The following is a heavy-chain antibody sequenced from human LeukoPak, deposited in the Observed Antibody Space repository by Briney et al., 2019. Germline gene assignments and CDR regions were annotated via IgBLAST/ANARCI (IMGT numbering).Heavy chain of an antibody. CDR1: GYTFTSYG. CDR3: ARDRYGDGDY. V-gene: IGHV1-18*01. Sequence: ASVTVSYKASGYTFTSYGISWVRQAPGQALEWMGGISAYKGNTNYAQKLQGRVTMTTDTSTSTAYMELRSLRSDDTAVYYCARDRYGDGDYWGQGTLVTVSS. CDR2: ISAYKGNT. J-gene: IGHJ4*02. D-gene: IGHD4-17*01.